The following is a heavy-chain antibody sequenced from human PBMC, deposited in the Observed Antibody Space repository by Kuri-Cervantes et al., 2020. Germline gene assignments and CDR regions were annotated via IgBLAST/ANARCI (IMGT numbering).Heavy chain of an antibody. CDR1: GFTFSNAW. J-gene: IGHJ3*02. V-gene: IGHV3-15*01. D-gene: IGHD5-12*01. CDR3: TTDLVATIISAFDI. Sequence: GGSLRLSCAASGFTFSNAWMSWVRQAPGKGLEWVGRIKSKTDGGTTDYAAPVKGRFTISRDDSKNTLYLQMNSLKAEDTAVYYCTTDLVATIISAFDIWGQGTTVTVSS. CDR2: IKSKTDGGTT.